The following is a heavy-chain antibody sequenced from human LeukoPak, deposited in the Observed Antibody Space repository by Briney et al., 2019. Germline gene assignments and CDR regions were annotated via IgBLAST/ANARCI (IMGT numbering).Heavy chain of an antibody. J-gene: IGHJ6*02. CDR2: ISGSGGST. D-gene: IGHD2-2*01. CDR1: GFTFSSYA. CDR3: AKETGYCSSTSCYYYYGMDV. V-gene: IGHV3-23*01. Sequence: GGSLRLSCAASGFTFSSYAMSWVRQAPGKGLEWVSAISGSGGSTYYADSVKGRFTICRDNSKNTLYLQMNSLRAEDTAVYYCAKETGYCSSTSCYYYYGMDVWGQGTTVTVSS.